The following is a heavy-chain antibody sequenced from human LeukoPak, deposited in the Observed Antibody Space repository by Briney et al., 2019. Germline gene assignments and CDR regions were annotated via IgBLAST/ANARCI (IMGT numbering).Heavy chain of an antibody. CDR3: ARVKGGWFDP. CDR1: GGSISSYY. V-gene: IGHV4-59*01. J-gene: IGHJ5*02. Sequence: PSETLSLTCTVSGGSISSYYWSWIRQPPGKGLEWIGYIYYSGSTNYNPSLKGRVTISVDTSKNQFSLKLSSVTAAYTAVYYCARVKGGWFDPWGQGTLVTVSS. D-gene: IGHD3-16*01. CDR2: IYYSGST.